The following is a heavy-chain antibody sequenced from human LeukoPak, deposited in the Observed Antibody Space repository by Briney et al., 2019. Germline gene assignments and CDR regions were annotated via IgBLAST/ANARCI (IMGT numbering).Heavy chain of an antibody. CDR1: GYTFTGYY. D-gene: IGHD2-15*01. Sequence: ASVKVSCKASGYTFTGYYMHWVRQAPGQGLEWMGWINPNSGGTNYVQKFQGRVTMTRDTSISTAYMELSRLRSDDTAMYYCARGHPWNRVAATLGSRYSMDVWGKGTTVTISS. J-gene: IGHJ6*03. CDR3: ARGHPWNRVAATLGSRYSMDV. CDR2: INPNSGGT. V-gene: IGHV1-2*02.